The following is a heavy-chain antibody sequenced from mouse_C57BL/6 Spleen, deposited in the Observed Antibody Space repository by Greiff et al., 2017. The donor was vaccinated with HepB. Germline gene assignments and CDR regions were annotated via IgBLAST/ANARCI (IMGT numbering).Heavy chain of an antibody. Sequence: EVQLQQSGAELVRPGASVKLSCTASGFNIKDYYMHWVKQRPEQGLEWIGRIDPEDGDTEYAPKFQGQATMTADTSSNTAYLQLSSLISEDTAVYYCTTTLYYSGSSPPYFDYWGQGTTLTVSS. CDR2: IDPEDGDT. CDR3: TTTLYYSGSSPPYFDY. V-gene: IGHV14-1*01. CDR1: GFNIKDYY. D-gene: IGHD1-1*01. J-gene: IGHJ2*01.